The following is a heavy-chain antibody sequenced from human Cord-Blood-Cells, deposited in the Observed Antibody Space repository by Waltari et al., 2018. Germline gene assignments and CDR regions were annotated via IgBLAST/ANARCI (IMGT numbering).Heavy chain of an antibody. V-gene: IGHV4-34*01. Sequence: QVQLQQWGAGLLKPSETLSLTLAVYGGSFSGYYWSGIRQPPGKGLEWIGEINHSGSPNYNPSLKSRVTKSVDTSKNQFSLKLSSVTAADTAVYYCARGGGYSGYDDWGQGTLVTVSS. CDR2: INHSGSP. D-gene: IGHD5-12*01. CDR1: GGSFSGYY. CDR3: ARGGGYSGYDD. J-gene: IGHJ4*02.